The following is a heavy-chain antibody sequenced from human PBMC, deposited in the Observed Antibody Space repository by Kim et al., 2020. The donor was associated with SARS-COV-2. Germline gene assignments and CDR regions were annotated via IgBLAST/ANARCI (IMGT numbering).Heavy chain of an antibody. CDR2: MSWNGAHK. V-gene: IGHV3-9*01. D-gene: IGHD3-22*01. J-gene: IGHJ6*02. CDR1: GFTFDDYA. CDR3: ARDRGIDYYDVRGVYSYYGMVV. Sequence: GGSLRLSCAASGFTFDDYAMHWVRQAPGKGLEWISGMSWNGAHKGYADSVKGRFTISRDNAKNSLYLQMSSLRAEDTALYYCARDRGIDYYDVRGVYSYYGMVVWGQGTAVTVSS.